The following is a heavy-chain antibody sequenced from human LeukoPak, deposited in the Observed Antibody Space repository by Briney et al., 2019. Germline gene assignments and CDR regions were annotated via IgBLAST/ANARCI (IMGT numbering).Heavy chain of an antibody. J-gene: IGHJ4*02. Sequence: GGSLRLSCAASGFTFSDYYMSWIRQAPGKGLEWVSYISSSGSTTYHADSVKGRFTISRDNAKNSLYLQMNSLRAEDTAVYYCARDLAMARGVIGYWGQGTLVTVSS. D-gene: IGHD3-10*01. CDR2: ISSSGSTT. V-gene: IGHV3-11*01. CDR3: ARDLAMARGVIGY. CDR1: GFTFSDYY.